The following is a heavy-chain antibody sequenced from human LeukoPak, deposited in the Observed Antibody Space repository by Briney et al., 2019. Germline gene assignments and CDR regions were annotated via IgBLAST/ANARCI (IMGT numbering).Heavy chain of an antibody. CDR1: EHTHTELS. V-gene: IGHV1-24*01. J-gene: IGHJ2*01. CDR3: AKGPSKRQLLPY. Sequence: GAPGKASGKVAEHTHTELSMPWGRQAPGKGLEGRGGLDPENGKKIYAQKFKGKATMTEDTSTDTAYMDLSSVRSEDTAVYYCAKGPSKRQLLPYRGRGRQVPVCS. D-gene: IGHD1-26*01. CDR2: LDPENGKK.